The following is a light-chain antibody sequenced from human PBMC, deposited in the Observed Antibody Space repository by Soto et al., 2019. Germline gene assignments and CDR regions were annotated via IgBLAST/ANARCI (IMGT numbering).Light chain of an antibody. J-gene: IGKJ1*01. CDR3: QQSYSRSLT. V-gene: IGKV1-39*01. CDR1: QSISTY. Sequence: DIQMTQSPSSLSASVGDRVSITCRASQSISTYLNWYQQKPGKAPKLLIYAASSLESGVPSRFSGSGSGTDFTLTISSLQPEDFATYHCQQSYSRSLTFGQGTKVEI. CDR2: AAS.